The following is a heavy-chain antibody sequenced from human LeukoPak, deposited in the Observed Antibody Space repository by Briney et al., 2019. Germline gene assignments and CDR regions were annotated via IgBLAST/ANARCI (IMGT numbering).Heavy chain of an antibody. Sequence: GGSLRLSCAASGFTFSDYYMSWIRQAPGKGLEWVSYISSSGSTIYYADPVKGRFTISRDNAKNSLYLQMNSLRAEDTAVYYCARDRAATAYFDYWGQGTLVTVSS. D-gene: IGHD2-15*01. J-gene: IGHJ4*02. V-gene: IGHV3-11*01. CDR1: GFTFSDYY. CDR3: ARDRAATAYFDY. CDR2: ISSSGSTI.